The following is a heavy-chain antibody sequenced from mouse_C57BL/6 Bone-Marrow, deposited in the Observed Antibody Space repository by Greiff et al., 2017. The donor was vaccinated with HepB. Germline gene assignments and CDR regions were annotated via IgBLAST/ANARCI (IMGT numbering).Heavy chain of an antibody. J-gene: IGHJ3*01. V-gene: IGHV14-4*01. CDR1: GFNIKDDY. CDR2: IDPENGDT. CDR3: HYDVGVPWFAY. Sequence: VQLQQSGAELVRPGASVKLSCTASGFNIKDDYMHWVKQRPEQGLEWIGWIDPENGDTEYASKFQGKATITADTSSNTAYLQLSSLTSEDTAVYYCHYDVGVPWFAYWGQGTLVTVSA. D-gene: IGHD2-4*01.